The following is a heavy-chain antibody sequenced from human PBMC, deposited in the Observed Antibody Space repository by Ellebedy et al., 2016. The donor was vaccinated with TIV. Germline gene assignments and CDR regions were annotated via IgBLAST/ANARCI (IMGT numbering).Heavy chain of an antibody. D-gene: IGHD6-13*01. CDR3: VRGGLPAAGDY. CDR2: INTDGSST. Sequence: GESLKISCAASGFTFSSYWMHWVRQAPGKGLVWVSRINTDGSSTSYADSVKGRFTISRDNAKNTQYLQMSSLRADDTAIYYCVRGGLPAAGDYWGQGTLVTVSS. CDR1: GFTFSSYW. J-gene: IGHJ4*02. V-gene: IGHV3-74*01.